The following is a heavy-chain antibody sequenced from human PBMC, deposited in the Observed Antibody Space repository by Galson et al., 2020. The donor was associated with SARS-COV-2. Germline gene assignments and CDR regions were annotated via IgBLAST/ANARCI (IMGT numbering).Heavy chain of an antibody. CDR3: ARATIFTPERYYGMDV. V-gene: IGHV7-4-1*02. D-gene: IGHD3-3*01. CDR1: GYTFTSYA. Sequence: RQDGSVKVSCKASGYTFTSYAMNWVRQAPGQGLEWMGWINTNTGNPTYAQGFTGRFVFSLDTSVSTAYLQISSLKAEDTAVYYCARATIFTPERYYGMDVWGQGTTVTVSS. CDR2: INTNTGNP. J-gene: IGHJ6*02.